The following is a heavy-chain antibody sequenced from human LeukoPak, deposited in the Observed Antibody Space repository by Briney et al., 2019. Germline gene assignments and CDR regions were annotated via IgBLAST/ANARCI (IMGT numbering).Heavy chain of an antibody. V-gene: IGHV3-20*04. CDR1: GFTFDDYG. Sequence: GGSLRLSCAASGFTFDDYGMSWVRQAPGKGLEWVSGINWNGGSTGYADSVKGRFTISRDNAKNSLYLQMNSLRAEDTALDYCARTGDYDFWSPFDYWGQGTLVTVSS. D-gene: IGHD3-3*01. CDR3: ARTGDYDFWSPFDY. CDR2: INWNGGST. J-gene: IGHJ4*02.